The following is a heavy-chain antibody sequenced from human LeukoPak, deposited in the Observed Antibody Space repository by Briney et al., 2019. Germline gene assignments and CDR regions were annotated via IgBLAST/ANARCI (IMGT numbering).Heavy chain of an antibody. CDR1: GASVSSYY. J-gene: IGHJ6*02. Sequence: PSETLSLTCTVSGASVSSYYWNWIRQPPGKGLEWIAYIHYSGSTNYNPSLRSRVAMSVDTSKNQFSLRLRSVTATDTAVYYCARRPTGDAYGMDVWGQGTTVTVSS. V-gene: IGHV4-59*08. CDR3: ARRPTGDAYGMDV. CDR2: IHYSGST. D-gene: IGHD2-8*01.